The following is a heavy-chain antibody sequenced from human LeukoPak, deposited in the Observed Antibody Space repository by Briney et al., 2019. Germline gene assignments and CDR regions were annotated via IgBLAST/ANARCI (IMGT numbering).Heavy chain of an antibody. CDR3: ARIPVPLYSYGMDV. Sequence: PSETLSLTCAVYGGSFSGYYWSWIRQPPGKGLEWIGEINHGSITNYNPSLKSRVTISVDTSKNQFSLRLSSVTAADTAVYYCARIPVPLYSYGMDVWGQGTTVTVSS. V-gene: IGHV4-34*01. CDR2: INHGSIT. J-gene: IGHJ6*02. D-gene: IGHD3-3*01. CDR1: GGSFSGYY.